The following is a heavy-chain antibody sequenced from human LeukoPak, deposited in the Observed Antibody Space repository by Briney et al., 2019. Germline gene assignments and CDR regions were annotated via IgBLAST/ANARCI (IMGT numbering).Heavy chain of an antibody. CDR1: GFTFSSYG. J-gene: IGHJ4*02. CDR3: AKDYYYYDSSGYGPFDY. CDR2: ISYDGSNK. D-gene: IGHD3-22*01. Sequence: GGSLRLSCAAPGFTFSSYGMHWVRQAPGKGLEWVAVISYDGSNKYYADSVKGRFTISRDNSKNTLYLQMNSLRAEDTAVYYCAKDYYYYDSSGYGPFDYWGQGTLVTVSS. V-gene: IGHV3-30*18.